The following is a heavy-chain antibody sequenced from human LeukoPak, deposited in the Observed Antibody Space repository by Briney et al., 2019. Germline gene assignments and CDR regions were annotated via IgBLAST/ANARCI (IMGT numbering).Heavy chain of an antibody. J-gene: IGHJ6*02. CDR1: GFTFSSYG. D-gene: IGHD2-2*01. CDR2: ISGSGGST. Sequence: GGSLRLSCAASGFTFSSYGMHWVRQAPGKGLEWVSAISGSGGSTYYADSVKGRFTISRDNSKNTLYLQMNSLRAEDTAVYYCAKAVRIVVVPAARGSYYYGMDVWGQGTTVTVSS. V-gene: IGHV3-23*01. CDR3: AKAVRIVVVPAARGSYYYGMDV.